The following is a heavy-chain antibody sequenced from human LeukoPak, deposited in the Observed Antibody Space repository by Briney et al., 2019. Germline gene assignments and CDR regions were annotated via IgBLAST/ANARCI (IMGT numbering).Heavy chain of an antibody. J-gene: IGHJ4*02. Sequence: GGSLRLSCAASGFTFSSYSINWVRQAPGKGLEWVSYISSSRSTIYYADSVKGRFTISRDNAKNPLYLQMNSLRAEDTAVYYCARGDSSSSLYFDYWGQGTLVTVSS. CDR2: ISSSRSTI. V-gene: IGHV3-48*01. CDR1: GFTFSSYS. CDR3: ARGDSSSSLYFDY. D-gene: IGHD6-6*01.